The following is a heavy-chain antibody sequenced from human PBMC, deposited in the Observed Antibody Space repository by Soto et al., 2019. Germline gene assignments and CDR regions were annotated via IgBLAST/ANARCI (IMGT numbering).Heavy chain of an antibody. CDR3: AFRGAWNYDWFDP. CDR1: GYTFASYN. V-gene: IGHV1-8*01. J-gene: IGHJ5*02. D-gene: IGHD1-7*01. CDR2: MNPNMGNT. Sequence: QVQLVQSGAEVKKPGASVKVSCKASGYTFASYNINWVRQAAGQGLEWMGWMNPNMGNTGYAQKFQGRVTMTRNTSIRTAYMELSSLRSEDTAVYYCAFRGAWNYDWFDPWGQGTLVTVSS.